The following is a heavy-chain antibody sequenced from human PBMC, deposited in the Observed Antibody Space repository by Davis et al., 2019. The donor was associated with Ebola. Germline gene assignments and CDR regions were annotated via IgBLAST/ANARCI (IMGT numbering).Heavy chain of an antibody. CDR2: ISYDGSNK. CDR1: GFTFSSYA. D-gene: IGHD2/OR15-2a*01. Sequence: PGGSLRLSCAASGFTFSSYAMHWVRQAPGKGLEWVAVISYDGSNKYYADSVKGRFTISRDNAKNSLYLQMNSLRAEDTAVYYCATDFLYGDNYYYGMDVWGQGTTVTVSS. J-gene: IGHJ6*02. V-gene: IGHV3-30-3*01. CDR3: ATDFLYGDNYYYGMDV.